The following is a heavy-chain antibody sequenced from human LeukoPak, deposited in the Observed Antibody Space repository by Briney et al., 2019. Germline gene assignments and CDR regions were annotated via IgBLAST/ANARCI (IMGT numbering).Heavy chain of an antibody. CDR2: IYYSGST. J-gene: IGHJ4*02. CDR1: GGSISSYY. CDR3: ARHLYYDSSGLNFDY. D-gene: IGHD3-22*01. V-gene: IGHV4-59*08. Sequence: PSETLSLTCTVSGGSISSYYWSWIRQPPGKGLEWIGYIYYSGSTNYNPYLKSRVTISVDTSKNQFSLKLSSVTAADTAVYYCARHLYYDSSGLNFDYWGQGTLVTVSS.